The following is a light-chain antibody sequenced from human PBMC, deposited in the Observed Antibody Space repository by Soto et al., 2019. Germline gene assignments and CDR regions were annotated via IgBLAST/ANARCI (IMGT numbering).Light chain of an antibody. CDR3: SSYAGSNNFV. CDR1: SSDVGGYNY. Sequence: QSVLTQPPSASGSHGQSVTISCTGTSSDVGGYNYVSWYQQHPGKAPKLMIYEVSKRPSGVPDRFSGYKSGNTASLTVSGLQAEDEADYYCSSYAGSNNFVFGGGTKLTVL. V-gene: IGLV2-8*01. J-gene: IGLJ2*01. CDR2: EVS.